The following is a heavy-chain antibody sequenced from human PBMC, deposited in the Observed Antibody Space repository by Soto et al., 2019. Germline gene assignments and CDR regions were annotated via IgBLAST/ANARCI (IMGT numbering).Heavy chain of an antibody. CDR1: GFTFRNYA. J-gene: IGHJ4*02. Sequence: QVQLVESGGGVVQPGGSLRLSCAASGFTFRNYAMHWVRQAPGKGLEWVAFISYDGNDKYYADSVKGRLTVSRDNSENTLYLKMTGLRAEAPVVYSCARGDLVVAVVGQPENSSNGGRGTRV. CDR3: ARGDLVVAVVGQPENSSN. CDR2: ISYDGNDK. V-gene: IGHV3-30-3*01. D-gene: IGHD2-15*01.